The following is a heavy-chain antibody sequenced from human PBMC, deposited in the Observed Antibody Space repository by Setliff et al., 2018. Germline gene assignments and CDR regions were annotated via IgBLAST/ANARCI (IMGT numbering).Heavy chain of an antibody. D-gene: IGHD5-12*01. CDR1: GDSINDYY. J-gene: IGHJ4*02. CDR2: VFFTGDT. Sequence: SETLSLTCTVSGDSINDYYWSWIRQPPGKGLEWIGYVFFTGDTDYNPSLGSRVTISLDRSKSQFSLKLSSVTAADTAVYYCAAVVATSLNYVDNWGQGTPVTVSS. V-gene: IGHV4-59*01. CDR3: AAVVATSLNYVDN.